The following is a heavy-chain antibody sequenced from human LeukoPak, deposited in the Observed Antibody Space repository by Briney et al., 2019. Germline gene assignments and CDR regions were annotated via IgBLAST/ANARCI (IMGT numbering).Heavy chain of an antibody. J-gene: IGHJ6*02. D-gene: IGHD2-15*01. V-gene: IGHV4-34*01. CDR1: GGSISSYY. Sequence: SETLSLTCTVSGGSISSYYWSWIRQPPGKGLEWIGEINHSGSTNYNPSLKSRVTISVDTSKNQFSLKLSSVTAADTAVYYCARIWGPRYCSGGSCARAKNYYYYGMDVWGQGTTVTVSS. CDR2: INHSGST. CDR3: ARIWGPRYCSGGSCARAKNYYYYGMDV.